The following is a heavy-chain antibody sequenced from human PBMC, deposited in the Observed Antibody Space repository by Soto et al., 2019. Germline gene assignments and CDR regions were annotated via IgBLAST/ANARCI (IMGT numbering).Heavy chain of an antibody. D-gene: IGHD6-13*01. CDR1: GYTFTSYD. J-gene: IGHJ4*02. CDR2: MNPNSGNT. CDR3: ARHGRATYSTSPLSR. V-gene: IGHV1-8*01. Sequence: ASVKVSCKASGYTFTSYDINWVRQATGQGLEWMGWMNPNSGNTGYAQKFQGRVTITRNTSISTAYMELSSLKSEDTAVYYCARHGRATYSTSPLSRWGQGTLVTVSS.